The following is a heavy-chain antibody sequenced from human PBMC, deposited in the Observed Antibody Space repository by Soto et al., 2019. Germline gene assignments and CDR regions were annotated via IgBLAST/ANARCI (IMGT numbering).Heavy chain of an antibody. J-gene: IGHJ4*02. D-gene: IGHD4-17*01. CDR2: XYXXXSX. CDR1: DDSISTYY. V-gene: IGHV4-4*07. Sequence: PSETLSLTCTVSDDSISTYYWSWIRQPAGKGLEWVXRXYXXXSXTXXXSXXXXVTVSVDTSKKQLSLKLSSVTAADTAVYCCARDRTVDYVEYYFDYWGQGTLVTVSS. CDR3: ARDRTVDYVEYYFDY.